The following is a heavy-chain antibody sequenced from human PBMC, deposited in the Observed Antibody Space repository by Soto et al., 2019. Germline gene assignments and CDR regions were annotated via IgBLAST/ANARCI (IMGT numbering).Heavy chain of an antibody. J-gene: IGHJ6*02. D-gene: IGHD3-3*02. CDR2: ISSRGSSI. Sequence: QVQLVESGGGLVKPGGSLRLSCAVSGFTFSDYYMSWIRQAPGKGLEWVSYISSRGSSIYYAHSVKGRFTISRDNAKNSLYLQMNSLRSEDTAVYYCARESPLHLWSGYRGGMDVWGQGTTVTVSS. CDR1: GFTFSDYY. CDR3: ARESPLHLWSGYRGGMDV. V-gene: IGHV3-11*01.